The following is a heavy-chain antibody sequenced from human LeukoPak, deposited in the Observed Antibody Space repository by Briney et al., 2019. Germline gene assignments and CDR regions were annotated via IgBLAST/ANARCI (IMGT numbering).Heavy chain of an antibody. CDR1: GGTISRYY. J-gene: IGHJ4*02. Sequence: SETLSLTXTVSGGTISRYYWSWIRQAPGKGLEWIGYIYYSGSTSYNPSLKSRVTISVDTSKNQFSLKLSSVTAADTAVYYCARGPTRNYFDYWGQGTLVTVSS. CDR2: IYYSGST. CDR3: ARGPTRNYFDY. V-gene: IGHV4-59*01.